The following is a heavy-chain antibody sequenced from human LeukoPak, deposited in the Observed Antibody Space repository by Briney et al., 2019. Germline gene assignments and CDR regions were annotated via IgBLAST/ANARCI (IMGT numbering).Heavy chain of an antibody. CDR2: ISSSSSYK. V-gene: IGHV3-21*01. J-gene: IGHJ4*02. Sequence: GGSLRLSCVASGFTFSSYSMNWVRQAPGKGLEWVSSISSSSSYKYYTDSVKGRFTISRDNAKNSLYLQMNILRAEDTAVYYCARSAAGTYYWGQGTLVTVSS. D-gene: IGHD1-1*01. CDR3: ARSAAGTYY. CDR1: GFTFSSYS.